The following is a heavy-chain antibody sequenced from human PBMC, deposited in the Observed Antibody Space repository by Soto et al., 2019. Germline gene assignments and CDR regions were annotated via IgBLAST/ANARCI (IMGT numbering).Heavy chain of an antibody. CDR2: ISGSDGST. CDR1: GFTFSSYA. V-gene: IGHV3-23*01. CDR3: ARRSSSWYFDY. Sequence: ESGGGLVQPGGSLRLSCAASGFTFSSYAMNWVRQAPGKGLEWVSVISGSDGSTYYADSVKGRFTISRDNSKNTLNLQMNSRRAEDTAVYYCARRSSSWYFDYWGQGTLVTVSS. D-gene: IGHD6-13*01. J-gene: IGHJ4*02.